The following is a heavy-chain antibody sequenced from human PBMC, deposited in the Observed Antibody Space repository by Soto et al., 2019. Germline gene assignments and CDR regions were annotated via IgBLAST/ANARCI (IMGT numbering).Heavy chain of an antibody. CDR3: ARRYSSGWYYFDY. CDR1: GGSFSGYY. J-gene: IGHJ4*02. V-gene: IGHV4-34*01. Sequence: QVHLQQWGAGQLRPSETLSLTCAVYGGSFSGYYWNWIRQPPGKGLEWIGEITHSGSTNHNPSLNSRVTIPVDTAKNRVSLRLSAVTAPDTAVYFCARRYSSGWYYFDYWGRGTLVTVSS. CDR2: ITHSGST. D-gene: IGHD6-19*01.